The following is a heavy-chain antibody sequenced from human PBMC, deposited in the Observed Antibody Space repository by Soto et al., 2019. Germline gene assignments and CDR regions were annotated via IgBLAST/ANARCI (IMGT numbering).Heavy chain of an antibody. V-gene: IGHV1-18*04. CDR3: ARVSYYESSGYYSL. Sequence: SVKVSFKASCYTLTSYGISWVRQAPVQGLEWMGWISAYNGNTNFAQKIQGRVTMTTDTSTSTAYMELGSLRSDDTGVYYCARVSYYESSGYYSLWGQGTLVTVYS. J-gene: IGHJ4*02. CDR2: ISAYNGNT. D-gene: IGHD3-22*01. CDR1: CYTLTSYG.